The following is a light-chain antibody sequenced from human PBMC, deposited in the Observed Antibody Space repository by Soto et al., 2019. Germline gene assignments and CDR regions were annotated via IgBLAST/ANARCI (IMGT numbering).Light chain of an antibody. Sequence: EIVLTQSPGTLSLSPGERATLSCRASQSVSSNYLAWYQQKPGQAPRLLIYGASSRATGIPDRFSGSGSGTDFTLTISGLEPADFAVYYCQQCGSSPLTFGGGTKVEIK. J-gene: IGKJ4*01. CDR1: QSVSSNY. V-gene: IGKV3-20*01. CDR2: GAS. CDR3: QQCGSSPLT.